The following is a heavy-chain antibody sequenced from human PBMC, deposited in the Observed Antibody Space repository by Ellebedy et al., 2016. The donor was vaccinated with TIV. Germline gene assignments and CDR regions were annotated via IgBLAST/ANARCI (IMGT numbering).Heavy chain of an antibody. J-gene: IGHJ6*02. CDR1: GFTFGDYA. V-gene: IGHV3-49*03. Sequence: PGGSLRLSCTASGFTFGDYAMSWFRQAPGKGLEWGGFIRSKAYGGTTEYSASVKGRFTLPKDDSKSIAYLQMNSLKTEDTAMYYCTRYRWWAVTGSSYYYGMDVWGQGTTVTVSS. D-gene: IGHD2-15*01. CDR2: IRSKAYGGTT. CDR3: TRYRWWAVTGSSYYYGMDV.